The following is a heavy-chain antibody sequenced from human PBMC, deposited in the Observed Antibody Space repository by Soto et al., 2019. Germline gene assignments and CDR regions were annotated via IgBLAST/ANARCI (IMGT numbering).Heavy chain of an antibody. CDR3: AREEQQLADFDY. CDR1: GFTFSSYS. Sequence: EVQLVESGGGLVKPGGSLRLSCAASGFTFSSYSMNWVRQAPGKGLEWVSSISSSSSYIYYADSVKGRFTISRDNVKNSLYLQMNSLRAEDTAVYYCAREEQQLADFDYWGQGTLVTVSS. D-gene: IGHD6-13*01. V-gene: IGHV3-21*01. J-gene: IGHJ4*02. CDR2: ISSSSSYI.